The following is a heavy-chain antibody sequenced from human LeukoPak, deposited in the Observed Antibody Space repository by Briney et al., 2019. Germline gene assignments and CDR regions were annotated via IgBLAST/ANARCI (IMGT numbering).Heavy chain of an antibody. CDR1: GRTFTSNY. CDR2: NSPSGGST. CDR3: ARDNSVRDEAWWFNP. D-gene: IGHD5-24*01. Sequence: ASVKVYCKAFGRTFTSNYMHWVRQAPGQGPEWMGVNSPSGGSTTYAQKFQGRVTLTRDMSTSTDYLELSSLRSEDTAVYYCARDNSVRDEAWWFNPWGQGTLVTVSS. J-gene: IGHJ5*02. V-gene: IGHV1-46*01.